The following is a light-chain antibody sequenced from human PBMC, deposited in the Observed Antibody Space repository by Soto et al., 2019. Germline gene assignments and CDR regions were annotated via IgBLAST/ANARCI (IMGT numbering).Light chain of an antibody. J-gene: IGKJ3*01. CDR2: WAS. Sequence: DIVMTQSPDSLAVSLGERATINCKSSQSVLYSSNNKNYLAWYQQKPGQPPKLLIYWASTRESGVPDRFSASGAGTDVTLTISRLQAEDVAVYYCQQYYGTPPLFTFGPGTKVDIK. V-gene: IGKV4-1*01. CDR1: QSVLYSSNNKNY. CDR3: QQYYGTPPLFT.